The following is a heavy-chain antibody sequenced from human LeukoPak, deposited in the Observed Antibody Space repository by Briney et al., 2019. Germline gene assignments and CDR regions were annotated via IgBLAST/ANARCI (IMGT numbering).Heavy chain of an antibody. Sequence: GGSLRLSCAASGFTVSSNYMSWVRQAPGKGLEWVPVIYSGGSTYYADSVKGRFTISRDNSKNTLYLQMNSLRAEDTAVYYCAATGYGYEGYYGMDVWGQGTTVTVSS. CDR3: AATGYGYEGYYGMDV. D-gene: IGHD5-18*01. CDR1: GFTVSSNY. V-gene: IGHV3-66*01. J-gene: IGHJ6*02. CDR2: IYSGGST.